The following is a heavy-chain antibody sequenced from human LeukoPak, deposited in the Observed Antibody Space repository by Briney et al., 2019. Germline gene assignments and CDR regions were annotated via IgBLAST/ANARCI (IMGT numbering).Heavy chain of an antibody. CDR3: AREEAAAGHNYYYYYGIDV. D-gene: IGHD6-13*01. CDR1: GGSISSYY. CDR2: IYTSGST. Sequence: PSETLSLTCTVSGGSISSYYWSWIRQPAGKGLEWIGRIYTSGSTNYNPSLKSRVTMSVDTSKNQFSLKLSSVTAADTAVYYCAREEAAAGHNYYYYYGIDVWGQGTTVTVSS. V-gene: IGHV4-4*07. J-gene: IGHJ6*02.